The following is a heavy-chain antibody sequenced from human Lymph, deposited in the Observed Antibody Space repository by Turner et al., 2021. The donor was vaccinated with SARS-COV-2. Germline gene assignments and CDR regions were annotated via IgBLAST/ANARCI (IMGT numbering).Heavy chain of an antibody. V-gene: IGHV4-39*01. Sequence: LKLQESGPGLVKPSETRSLTCTVSGGSISSSSHYWGWIRHPPGRGLEWIGHIYYSGSNYYNPSLKSRVTISVDTSTNQFSLKLSSVTAADTAVYYCARLVRRAEYYFDYWGQGTLVTVSS. CDR3: ARLVRRAEYYFDY. CDR2: IYYSGSN. D-gene: IGHD3-10*01. J-gene: IGHJ4*02. CDR1: GGSISSSSHY.